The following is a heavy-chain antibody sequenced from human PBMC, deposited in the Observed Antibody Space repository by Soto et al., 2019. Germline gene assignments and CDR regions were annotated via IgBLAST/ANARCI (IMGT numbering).Heavy chain of an antibody. D-gene: IGHD2-15*01. J-gene: IGHJ4*02. CDR3: ARLVRSCSGASCFSGHFDY. CDR1: GGSISNTNYY. V-gene: IGHV4-39*01. CDR2: IYYSGIT. Sequence: QLQLQESGPGLVKPSETLSLTCTVSGGSISNTNYYWGWIRQCPGKGLEWIGTIYYSGITYYNPSLKSRGTISVDTSKNQLSLRLTSVTATDTAMYYCARLVRSCSGASCFSGHFDYWGQGTLVTVSS.